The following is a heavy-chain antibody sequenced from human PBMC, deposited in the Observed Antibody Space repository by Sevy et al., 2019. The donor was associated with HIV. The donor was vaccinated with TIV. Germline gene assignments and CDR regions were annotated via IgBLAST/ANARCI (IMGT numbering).Heavy chain of an antibody. V-gene: IGHV1-24*01. CDR2: FDPEDGET. D-gene: IGHD3-22*01. CDR3: ATTKDYYDSSGYPFDY. Sequence: ASVKVSCKVTGYTLTGFSMHWVRQTPGKGLEWMGTFDPEDGETIYAQKFQGRVIMTEDTSADTAHMDLSSLTSEDTAVYVYATTKDYYDSSGYPFDYWGQGTLVTVSS. J-gene: IGHJ4*02. CDR1: GYTLTGFS.